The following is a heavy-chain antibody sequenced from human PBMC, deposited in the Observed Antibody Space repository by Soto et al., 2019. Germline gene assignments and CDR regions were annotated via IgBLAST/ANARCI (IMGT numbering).Heavy chain of an antibody. V-gene: IGHV4-4*02. CDR3: ARDGGEWLKSGGGWFDP. CDR2: IFHSGST. CDR1: GDSISNFHW. J-gene: IGHJ5*02. Sequence: VQLHESGPGLVKASGTLSLTCAVSGDSISNFHWWTWLRQPPGRGLEWIGEIFHSGSTTYNPSLKSRVTISADKSTNQFSLTLTSVTAAYTAVYYCARDGGEWLKSGGGWFDPWGPGILVIVSS. D-gene: IGHD3-10*01.